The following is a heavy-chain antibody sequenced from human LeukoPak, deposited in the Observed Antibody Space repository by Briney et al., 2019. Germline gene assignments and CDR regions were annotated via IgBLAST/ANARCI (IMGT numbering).Heavy chain of an antibody. D-gene: IGHD2-21*01. Sequence: PGGSLRLSCAASGFTFSSYSMNWVRQAPGKGLEWVSSISSSSSYIYYADSVKGRFTISRDNSKNTLFLQINSLRADDTAVYHCAKGVRAPAGPFFDYWGQGTLVTVSS. V-gene: IGHV3-21*04. CDR2: ISSSSSYI. J-gene: IGHJ4*02. CDR3: AKGVRAPAGPFFDY. CDR1: GFTFSSYS.